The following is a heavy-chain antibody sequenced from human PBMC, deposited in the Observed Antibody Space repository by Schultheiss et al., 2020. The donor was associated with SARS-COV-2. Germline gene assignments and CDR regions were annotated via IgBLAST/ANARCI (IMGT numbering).Heavy chain of an antibody. CDR3: ARERGWDLYYFDY. J-gene: IGHJ4*02. D-gene: IGHD6-19*01. V-gene: IGHV3-66*01. CDR1: GFTFSSYS. Sequence: GGSLRLSCAASGFTFSSYSMNWVRQAPGKGLEWVSVIYSGGSTYYADSVKGRFTISRDNAKNSLFLQMNSLRVEDTAVYYCARERGWDLYYFDYWGQGTLVTVSS. CDR2: IYSGGST.